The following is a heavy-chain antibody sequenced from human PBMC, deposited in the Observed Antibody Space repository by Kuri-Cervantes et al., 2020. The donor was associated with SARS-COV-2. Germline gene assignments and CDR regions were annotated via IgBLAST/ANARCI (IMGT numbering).Heavy chain of an antibody. CDR3: ARLRQLEEGY. J-gene: IGHJ4*02. Sequence: ASVKVSCKASGYTFGDYFIHWVRQAPGQGLEWMGCINPRSGGTQLVEKFQGRVTLTRDTSMTTVYMEMNRLRSTDTAVYFCARLRQLEEGYWGQGTLVTVSS. V-gene: IGHV1-2*02. CDR1: GYTFGDYF. CDR2: INPRSGGT. D-gene: IGHD1-1*01.